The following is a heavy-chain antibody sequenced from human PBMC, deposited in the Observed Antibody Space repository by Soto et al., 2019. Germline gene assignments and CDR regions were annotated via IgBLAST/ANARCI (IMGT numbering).Heavy chain of an antibody. Sequence: QLQLQESGPGLVKPSETLSLTCTVSGGSISSSSYYWGWIRQPPGKGLEWIGRIYYSGSTYYNTSLTSRSTTSVDTSKNQFALKMSSVTAADTAVYYCSSVYGDYPEYFQHWGQGTLVTVSS. CDR2: IYYSGST. CDR3: SSVYGDYPEYFQH. CDR1: GGSISSSSYY. V-gene: IGHV4-39*01. J-gene: IGHJ1*01. D-gene: IGHD4-17*01.